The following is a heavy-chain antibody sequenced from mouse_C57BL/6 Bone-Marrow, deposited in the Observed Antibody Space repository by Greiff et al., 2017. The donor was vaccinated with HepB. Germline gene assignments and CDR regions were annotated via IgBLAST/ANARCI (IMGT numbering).Heavy chain of an antibody. D-gene: IGHD2-4*01. Sequence: SGAELARPGASVKMSCKASGYTFTSYTMHWVKQRPGQGLEWIGYINPSSGYTKYNQKFKDKATLTADKSSSTAYKQLSSLTSEDSAVYYCAFYDYDYFDYWGQGTTLTVSS. V-gene: IGHV1-4*01. CDR1: GYTFTSYT. J-gene: IGHJ2*01. CDR2: INPSSGYT. CDR3: AFYDYDYFDY.